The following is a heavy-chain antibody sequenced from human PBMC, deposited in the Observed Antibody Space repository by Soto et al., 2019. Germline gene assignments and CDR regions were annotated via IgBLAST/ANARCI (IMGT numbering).Heavy chain of an antibody. CDR2: IIPIFGTA. D-gene: IGHD6-6*01. J-gene: IGHJ4*02. V-gene: IGHV1-69*06. Sequence: ASVKVSCKASGGTFSSYAISWVRQAPGQGLEWMGGIIPIFGTANYAQKFQGRVTITADKSTSTAYMELSSLRSEDTAVYYCARAGIAARPVGLPRWYISLDYWGQGTLVTVSS. CDR3: ARAGIAARPVGLPRWYISLDY. CDR1: GGTFSSYA.